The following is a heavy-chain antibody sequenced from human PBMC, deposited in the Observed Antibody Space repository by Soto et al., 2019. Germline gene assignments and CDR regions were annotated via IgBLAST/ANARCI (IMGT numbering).Heavy chain of an antibody. J-gene: IGHJ4*02. CDR2: INPNSGGT. V-gene: IGHV1-2*02. Sequence: QVQLVQSGAEVKRPGASVKVSCKASGYIFTDYYMHWVRQAPGQGLEWMGWINPNSGGTNYAQKFQDRVTMTRDTSISTTYMDVSRLTSDDTAMYYCAREGVQGYSGNSVDYWGQGTLVTVSS. D-gene: IGHD4-4*01. CDR3: AREGVQGYSGNSVDY. CDR1: GYIFTDYY.